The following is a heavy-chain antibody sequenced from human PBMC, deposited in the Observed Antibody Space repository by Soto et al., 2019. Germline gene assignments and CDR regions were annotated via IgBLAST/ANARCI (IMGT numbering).Heavy chain of an antibody. CDR3: ARAPRIAAAGTSNWFDP. D-gene: IGHD6-13*01. V-gene: IGHV1-18*01. Sequence: ASVKVSCKASGYTFTSYGISWVRQAPGQGLEWMGWISAYNGNTNYAQKLQGRVTMTTDTSTSTAYMELRSLRSDDTAVYYCARAPRIAAAGTSNWFDPWGQGTLVIVPQ. CDR2: ISAYNGNT. CDR1: GYTFTSYG. J-gene: IGHJ5*02.